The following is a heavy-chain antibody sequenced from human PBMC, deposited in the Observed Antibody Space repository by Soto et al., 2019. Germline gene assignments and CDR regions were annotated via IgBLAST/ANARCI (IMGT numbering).Heavy chain of an antibody. D-gene: IGHD2-15*01. J-gene: IGHJ6*02. Sequence: ASVKVSCKASGYTFTSYAMHWVRQAPGQRLEWMGWINAGNGNTKYSQKFQGRVTNTRDTSASTAYMELSSLRSEDTAVYYCAWSFSGSLLDVRQYYYYGMDVWGQGTTVTVSS. CDR3: AWSFSGSLLDVRQYYYYGMDV. V-gene: IGHV1-3*01. CDR2: INAGNGNT. CDR1: GYTFTSYA.